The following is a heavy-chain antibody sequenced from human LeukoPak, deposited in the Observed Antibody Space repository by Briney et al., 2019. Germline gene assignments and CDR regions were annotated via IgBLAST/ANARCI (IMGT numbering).Heavy chain of an antibody. D-gene: IGHD1-26*01. CDR3: AKDGDHSGSLYDC. CDR2: INSGGTVR. V-gene: IGHV3-48*01. Sequence: GGSLRLSCAASGFKFNTYIMNWIRQAPGKGLEWVSIINSGGTVRYYADSVRGRFTISRDNARNSLYLQMNSLRAEDTALYYCAKDGDHSGSLYDCWGQGTLVTVSS. CDR1: GFKFNTYI. J-gene: IGHJ4*02.